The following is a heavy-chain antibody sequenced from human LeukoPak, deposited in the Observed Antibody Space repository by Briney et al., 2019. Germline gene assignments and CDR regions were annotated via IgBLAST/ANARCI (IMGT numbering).Heavy chain of an antibody. D-gene: IGHD4-23*01. CDR2: INPSGGST. Sequence: ASVKVSCKASGYTFTSYGIGWVRQAPGQGLEWMGIINPSGGSTSYAQKFQGRVTMTRDTSTSTFYMELSSLRSEDTAVYYCARGGYLRVTLWYSFDYWGQGTLVTVSS. J-gene: IGHJ4*02. CDR1: GYTFTSYG. V-gene: IGHV1-46*01. CDR3: ARGGYLRVTLWYSFDY.